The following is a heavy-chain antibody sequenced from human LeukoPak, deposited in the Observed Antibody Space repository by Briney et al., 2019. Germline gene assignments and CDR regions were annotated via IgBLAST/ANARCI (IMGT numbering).Heavy chain of an antibody. V-gene: IGHV1-2*04. Sequence: ASVKVSCKASGYTFTGYYMHWVRQAPVQGLEWMGWINPNSGGTNYQGWVTMTRDTSISTAYMELSRLGSDDTAVYYCARSIAAAGVNWFDPWGQGTLVTVSS. J-gene: IGHJ5*02. D-gene: IGHD6-13*01. CDR1: GYTFTGYY. CDR2: INPNSGGT. CDR3: ARSIAAAGVNWFDP.